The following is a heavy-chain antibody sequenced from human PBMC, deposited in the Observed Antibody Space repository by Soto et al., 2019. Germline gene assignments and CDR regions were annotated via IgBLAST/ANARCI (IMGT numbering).Heavy chain of an antibody. CDR1: GYTFTSYG. CDR2: ISAYNGNT. V-gene: IGHV1-18*01. CDR3: ASPPPAYGDYTSSKLVY. Sequence: GASVKVSCKASGYTFTSYGISWVRQAPGQGLEWMGWISAYNGNTNYAQKLQGRVTMTTDTSTSTAYMELRSLRSDDTAVYYCASPPPAYGDYTSSKLVYWGQGTLVTVSS. J-gene: IGHJ4*02. D-gene: IGHD4-17*01.